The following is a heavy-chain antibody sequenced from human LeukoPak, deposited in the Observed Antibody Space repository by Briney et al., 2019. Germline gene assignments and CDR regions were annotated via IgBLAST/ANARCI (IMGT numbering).Heavy chain of an antibody. J-gene: IGHJ4*02. V-gene: IGHV1-18*01. CDR3: ARDPPERVYYYGSGSYYTSADY. Sequence: GASVKVSCKASGYTFTSYGISWVRQAPAQGLAWMGWISAYYGNTNYAQKLQGRVTMTTDTSTSTAYMELRSLRSDDTAVYYCARDPPERVYYYGSGSYYTSADYWGQGTLVTVSS. CDR2: ISAYYGNT. D-gene: IGHD3-10*01. CDR1: GYTFTSYG.